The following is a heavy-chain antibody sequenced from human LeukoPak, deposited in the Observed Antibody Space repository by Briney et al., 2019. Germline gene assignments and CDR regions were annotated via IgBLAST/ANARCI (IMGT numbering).Heavy chain of an antibody. CDR1: GFTFSSYG. CDR3: AKAGSSGWYAPYYFDY. Sequence: PGGSLRLSCAAAGFTFSSYGMHWVRQAPGKGLEWVAFIRYDGSNKYYADSVKGRFTISRGNSKNTLYLQMNSLRAEDTAVYYCAKAGSSGWYAPYYFDYWGQGTLVTVSS. D-gene: IGHD6-19*01. V-gene: IGHV3-30*02. CDR2: IRYDGSNK. J-gene: IGHJ4*02.